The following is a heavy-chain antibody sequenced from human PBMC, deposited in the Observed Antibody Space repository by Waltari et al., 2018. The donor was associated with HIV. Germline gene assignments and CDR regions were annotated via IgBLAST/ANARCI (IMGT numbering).Heavy chain of an antibody. D-gene: IGHD2-2*01. CDR1: GASISSGGYY. CDR3: ARDYQLSYGAWFDP. CDR2: IYYSGST. V-gene: IGHV4-31*03. J-gene: IGHJ5*02. Sequence: QVQLQESGPGLVKPSQTLSLTCTVPGASISSGGYYRGWIRQHPGKGLEWIGYIYYSGSTYYNPSLKSRVTMSVDTSKTQFSLKLSSVTAADTAVDYCARDYQLSYGAWFDPWGQGTLVTVSS.